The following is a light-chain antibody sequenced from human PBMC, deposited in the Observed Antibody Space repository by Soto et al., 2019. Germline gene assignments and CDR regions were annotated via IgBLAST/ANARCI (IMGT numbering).Light chain of an antibody. J-gene: IGLJ2*01. CDR2: DVS. V-gene: IGLV2-14*01. Sequence: QSALTQPASVSGSPGQSITISCTGTSSDVGGYNYVSWYQQHPGKAPKLMIYDVSNRPSGVSNRFSGSKSGNTASLTISGLQAVDEADYYCSSYTRSSTPLYVVFGGGTKLTVL. CDR3: SSYTRSSTPLYVV. CDR1: SSDVGGYNY.